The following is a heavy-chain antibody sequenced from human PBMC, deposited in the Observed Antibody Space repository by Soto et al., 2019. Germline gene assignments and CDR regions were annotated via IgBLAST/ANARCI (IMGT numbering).Heavy chain of an antibody. V-gene: IGHV4-39*01. CDR3: ARQSSGWYNWFDP. Sequence: QLQLQESGPGLVKPSETLSLTCSVSGGSISSSSYYWGWIRQPPGKGLEWIGSIYYSGSIYYNPSLKRRVTISVDTSKNQFPLKLSSVTAAETAVYYCARQSSGWYNWFDPWGQGTLVTVSS. CDR1: GGSISSSSYY. CDR2: IYYSGSI. J-gene: IGHJ5*02. D-gene: IGHD6-19*01.